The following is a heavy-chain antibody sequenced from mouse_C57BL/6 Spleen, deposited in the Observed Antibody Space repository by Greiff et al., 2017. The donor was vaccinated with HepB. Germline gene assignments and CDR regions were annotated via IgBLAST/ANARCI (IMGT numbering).Heavy chain of an antibody. V-gene: IGHV1-42*01. Sequence: EVQLQQSGPELVKPGASVKISCKASGYSFTGYYMNWVKQSPEKSLEWIGEINPSTGGTTYNQKFKAKATLTVDKSSSTAYMQLKSLTSEDSAVYYCARSPPIYYYGSSYIDYWGQGTTLTVSS. D-gene: IGHD1-1*01. CDR2: INPSTGGT. J-gene: IGHJ2*01. CDR3: ARSPPIYYYGSSYIDY. CDR1: GYSFTGYY.